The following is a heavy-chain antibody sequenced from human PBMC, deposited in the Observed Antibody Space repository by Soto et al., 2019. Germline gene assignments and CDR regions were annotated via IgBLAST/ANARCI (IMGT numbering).Heavy chain of an antibody. CDR2: IYYSGST. Sequence: SETLSLTCTVSGGSISSGGYYWSWIRQHPGKGLEWIGYIYYSGSTYYNPSLKSRVTISVDTSKNQFSLKLSSVTAADTAVYYCAREGSSSYWFDPWGQGTLVTVSS. J-gene: IGHJ5*02. CDR1: GGSISSGGYY. CDR3: AREGSSSYWFDP. V-gene: IGHV4-31*03. D-gene: IGHD6-6*01.